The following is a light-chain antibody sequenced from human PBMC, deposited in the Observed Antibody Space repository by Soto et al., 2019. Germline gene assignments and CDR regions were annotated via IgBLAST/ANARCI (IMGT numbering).Light chain of an antibody. V-gene: IGKV1-12*01. CDR3: QQTNSFPPT. J-gene: IGKJ1*01. Sequence: DIQMTQSPSSVPASVGDRVTITCRASQNISRWLTWYQQKPGKAPQVLISAASSLHSGVPSRFSGSGSGTDFTLTISSLQPENFATYYCQQTNSFPPTFGQGTKVDIK. CDR2: AAS. CDR1: QNISRW.